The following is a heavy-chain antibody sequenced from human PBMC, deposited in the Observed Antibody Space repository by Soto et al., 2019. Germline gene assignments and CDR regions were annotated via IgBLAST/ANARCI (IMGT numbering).Heavy chain of an antibody. V-gene: IGHV1-8*01. J-gene: IGHJ6*03. CDR1: GYTFTSYD. Sequence: SCKASGYTFTSYDINWVRQATGQGLEWMGWMNPNSGNTGYAQKFQGRVTMTRNTSISTAYMELSSLRSEDTAVYYCTVSDGAVLVAPPHYYYYYMDVWGKGTSVTVSS. CDR2: MNPNSGNT. D-gene: IGHD2-2*01. CDR3: TVSDGAVLVAPPHYYYYYMDV.